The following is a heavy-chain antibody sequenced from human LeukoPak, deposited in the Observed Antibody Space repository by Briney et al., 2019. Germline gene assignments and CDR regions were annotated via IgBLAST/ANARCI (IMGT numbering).Heavy chain of an antibody. CDR3: AKVGDGYSPGY. V-gene: IGHV3-23*01. J-gene: IGHJ4*02. D-gene: IGHD5-24*01. CDR1: GFTFSSYA. CDR2: ISGSGGST. Sequence: GGSLRLSCAASGFTFSSYAMSWVRQAPGKGLEWVSAISGSGGSTYYADSVKCRFTISRDNSKNTLYLQMNSLRADDTAVYYCAKVGDGYSPGYWGQGTLVTVSS.